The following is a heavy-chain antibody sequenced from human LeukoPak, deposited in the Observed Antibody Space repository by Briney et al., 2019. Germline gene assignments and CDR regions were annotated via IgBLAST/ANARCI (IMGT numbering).Heavy chain of an antibody. J-gene: IGHJ4*02. D-gene: IGHD3-10*01. CDR3: ARDGLYYGSGSYGFDY. CDR2: INPSGGST. CDR1: GYTFTSYY. V-gene: IGHV1-46*01. Sequence: ASVKVSCKASGYTFTSYYMHWVRQAPGQGLEWMGIINPSGGSTSYAQKFQGRVTMTRDMSTSTVYMELSSLRSEDTAVYYCARDGLYYGSGSYGFDYWGQGTLVTVSS.